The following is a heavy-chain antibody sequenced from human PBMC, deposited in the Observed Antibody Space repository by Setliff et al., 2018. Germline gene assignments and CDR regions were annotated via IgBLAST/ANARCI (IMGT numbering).Heavy chain of an antibody. CDR2: ISHTGSTI. V-gene: IGHV3-48*04. CDR1: GFTFSSYW. Sequence: PGGSLRLSCAASGFTFSSYWMSWIRQAPGKGLECISYISHTGSTIYYADSVKGRFTISRDNAKNSLYLQMNSLRAEDTAVYYCARDGGEYWGQGTLVTVSS. D-gene: IGHD3-16*01. J-gene: IGHJ4*02. CDR3: ARDGGEY.